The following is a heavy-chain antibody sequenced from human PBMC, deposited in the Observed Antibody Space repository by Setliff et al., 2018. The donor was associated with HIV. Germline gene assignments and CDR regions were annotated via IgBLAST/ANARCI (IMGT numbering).Heavy chain of an antibody. V-gene: IGHV4-34*01. J-gene: IGHJ1*01. D-gene: IGHD3-10*01. Sequence: LSLTCAVYGGSFSGYYWNWIRQSPGKGLEWIGEITHSGSTNYNPSLKSRVTISIDTSKNQFSLKVNSVTAADTAVYYCATDGGLWFGRHSYLQNWGQGTLVTVSS. CDR1: GGSFSGYY. CDR2: ITHSGST. CDR3: ATDGGLWFGRHSYLQN.